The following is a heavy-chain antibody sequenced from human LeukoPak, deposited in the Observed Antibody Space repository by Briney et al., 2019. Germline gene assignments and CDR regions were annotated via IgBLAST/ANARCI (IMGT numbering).Heavy chain of an antibody. V-gene: IGHV1-2*02. D-gene: IGHD3-22*01. J-gene: IGHJ4*02. CDR2: INSNSGGT. CDR1: GYIFTGYY. CDR3: AKVTVATILNYYDSSGAFDY. Sequence: ASVTVSCKASGYIFTGYYMHWVRQAPGQGLEWMGWINSNSGGTNYAQKFQGRVTMTRDTSISTAYMELSRLRSDDTAVYYCAKVTVATILNYYDSSGAFDYWGQGTLVTVSS.